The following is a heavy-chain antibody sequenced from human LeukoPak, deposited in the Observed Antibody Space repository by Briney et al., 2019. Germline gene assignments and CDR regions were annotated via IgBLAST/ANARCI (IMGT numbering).Heavy chain of an antibody. J-gene: IGHJ4*02. CDR2: IQQDGSEK. D-gene: IGHD3-10*01. CDR1: GFTFNYYW. CDR3: ARVRKLRTRGVMDPLGY. Sequence: GGSLRLSCAASGFTFNYYWLSWVRQAPGKGLEWVANIQQDGSEKYYVDSVKGRFTISRDNAKNSLYLQMDSLRAEDTAVYYCARVRKLRTRGVMDPLGYWGQGTLVTVSS. V-gene: IGHV3-7*01.